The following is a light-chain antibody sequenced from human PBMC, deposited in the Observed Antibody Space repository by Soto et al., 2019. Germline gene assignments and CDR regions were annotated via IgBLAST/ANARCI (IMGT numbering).Light chain of an antibody. J-gene: IGKJ4*01. CDR1: QSVSSC. CDR2: DAS. V-gene: IGKV3-11*01. Sequence: EIVMTQSPATLSVSPGERATLSCRASQSVSSCLAWYQQKPGQAPRLLIYDASNRATGIPARFSGSGSGTDFTLTISSLEPEDFAVYYCQQRSNWPLTFGGGTKVDNK. CDR3: QQRSNWPLT.